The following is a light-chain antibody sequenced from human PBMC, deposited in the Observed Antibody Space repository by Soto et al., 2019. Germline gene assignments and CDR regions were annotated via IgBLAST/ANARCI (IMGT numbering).Light chain of an antibody. CDR2: GAS. V-gene: IGKV3-20*01. J-gene: IGKJ5*01. CDR3: QQYGSSPTIT. Sequence: ELVRTQSPGTLSVSPGERAHLSGRASPSVSSSYLAWYQQKPGQAPRLLIYGASSRATGIPDRFSGSGSGTDFTLAISRLEPEDFAVYYCQQYGSSPTITFGQGTRLEIK. CDR1: PSVSSSY.